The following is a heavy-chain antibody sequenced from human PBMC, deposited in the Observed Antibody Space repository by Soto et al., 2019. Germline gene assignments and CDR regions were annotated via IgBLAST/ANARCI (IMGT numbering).Heavy chain of an antibody. D-gene: IGHD4-17*01. Sequence: QITSKESGPTLVKPTQTLTLTCTFSGFSLSTSGVGLGWIRQPPGKALEWLAAIFWDDDKRYSPSLKSRLTITKEPSRNRVVITMTDRDPVDTATYSCAQGPYYGDFGGTFDYWGQGTLVPVSS. J-gene: IGHJ4*02. V-gene: IGHV2-5*02. CDR2: IFWDDDK. CDR3: AQGPYYGDFGGTFDY. CDR1: GFSLSTSGVG.